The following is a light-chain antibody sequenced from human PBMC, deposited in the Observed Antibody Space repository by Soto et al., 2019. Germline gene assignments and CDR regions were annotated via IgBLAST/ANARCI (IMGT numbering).Light chain of an antibody. Sequence: DIQMTQSPSTLSASVGDRVTITCRASQSVNIWLAWYQQKPGKAPKLLIYKASSLESGVPSRFSGIGSGTEFTLTISSLQPDDFATYYCQQYNTYSRTFGQGTKVEIK. CDR3: QQYNTYSRT. CDR2: KAS. J-gene: IGKJ1*01. V-gene: IGKV1-5*03. CDR1: QSVNIW.